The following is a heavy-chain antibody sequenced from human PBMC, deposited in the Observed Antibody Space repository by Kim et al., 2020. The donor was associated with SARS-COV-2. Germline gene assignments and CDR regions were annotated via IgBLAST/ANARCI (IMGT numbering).Heavy chain of an antibody. V-gene: IGHV4-30-2*04. J-gene: IGHJ4*02. D-gene: IGHD6-25*01. CDR2: GNT. CDR3: ARGSGNFGY. Sequence: GNTSHNPSLKSRVTISVDTSKNQFSLNLSSVTAADTAVYYCARGSGNFGYWGQGTLVTVSS.